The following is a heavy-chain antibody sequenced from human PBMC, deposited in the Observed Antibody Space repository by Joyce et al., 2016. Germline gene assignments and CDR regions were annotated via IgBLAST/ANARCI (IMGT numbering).Heavy chain of an antibody. Sequence: QVQLVQSGAEVKKPGASVKVSCKAAGYTFSGYFIHWVRQAPGQVLEYVGYINPKTGATDYAQKFQGRVTMTRDMSINTAYMEVSRQTSDDTAVYYCARELPSGYGMDVWGQGTMVTVSS. CDR2: INPKTGAT. J-gene: IGHJ6*02. V-gene: IGHV1-2*02. D-gene: IGHD6-19*01. CDR1: GYTFSGYF. CDR3: ARELPSGYGMDV.